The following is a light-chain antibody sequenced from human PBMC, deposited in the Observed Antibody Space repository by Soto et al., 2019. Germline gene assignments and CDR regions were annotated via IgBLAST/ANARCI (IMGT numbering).Light chain of an antibody. CDR2: DAS. CDR1: QSVSSY. Sequence: EIVLTQSPATLSLSPGERATLSCRASQSVSSYLAWYQQKPGQAPRLLIYDASNRATGIPARFSGSGSGTDFPLTIRRLAPEDFAIYYCQQRSNWPPWTVGQGNKVGIQ. V-gene: IGKV3-11*01. CDR3: QQRSNWPPWT. J-gene: IGKJ1*01.